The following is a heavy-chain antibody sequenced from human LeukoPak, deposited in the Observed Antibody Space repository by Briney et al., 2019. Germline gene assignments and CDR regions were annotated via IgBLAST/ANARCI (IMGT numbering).Heavy chain of an antibody. CDR1: GGSISSGDYY. CDR2: IYYSGST. V-gene: IGHV4-30-4*08. Sequence: SQTLSLTCTVSGGSISSGDYYWSWIRQPPGKGLEWIAYIYYSGSTYYNPSLESRVTISVDTSKNQFSLKLSSVTAADTAVYYCAREPRYGSGSYYNYMDVWGKGTTVTVSS. D-gene: IGHD3-10*01. J-gene: IGHJ6*03. CDR3: AREPRYGSGSYYNYMDV.